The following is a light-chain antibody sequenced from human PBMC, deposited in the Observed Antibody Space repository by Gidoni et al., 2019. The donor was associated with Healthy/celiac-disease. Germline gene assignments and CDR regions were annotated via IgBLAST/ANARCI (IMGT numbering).Light chain of an antibody. CDR3: SSYTSSSTYV. J-gene: IGLJ1*01. Sequence: QSALTQPASLSVSPGPSITISCTGTSRDVGSYDYVSWYQQHPGKAPKLMIYEVSNRPSGVSNRFSGYKSGNTASLTISGLQTEDEADYFCSSYTSSSTYVFGTGTRVTVL. CDR1: SRDVGSYDY. CDR2: EVS. V-gene: IGLV2-14*01.